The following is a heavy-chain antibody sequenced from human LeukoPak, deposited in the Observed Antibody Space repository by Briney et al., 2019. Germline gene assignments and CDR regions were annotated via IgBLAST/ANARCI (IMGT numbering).Heavy chain of an antibody. Sequence: SETLSLTCTVSGGSISSYYWSWIRQPPGKGLEWIGYIYYSGSTNYNPSLKSRVTISVDTSKNQFSLKLSSVTAADTAVYYCARSGNGDYGGYYYYYYMDVWGKGTTVTISS. CDR1: GGSISSYY. V-gene: IGHV4-59*01. CDR3: ARSGNGDYGGYYYYYYMDV. J-gene: IGHJ6*03. D-gene: IGHD4-17*01. CDR2: IYYSGST.